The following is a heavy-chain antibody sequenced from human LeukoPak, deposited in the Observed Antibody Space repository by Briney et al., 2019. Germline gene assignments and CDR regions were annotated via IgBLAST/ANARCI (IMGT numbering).Heavy chain of an antibody. D-gene: IGHD6-13*01. CDR2: IYYSGSP. V-gene: IGHV4-39*01. Sequence: SETLSLTCTVSGGSISSSSYYWGWIRQPPGKGLEWIGNIYYSGSPYYNPSLKSRLTVSVDTARNQFSLKLTSVTAADTAVYYCASRYSSSWYEGYFGYWGQGTLVTVSS. CDR1: GGSISSSSYY. CDR3: ASRYSSSWYEGYFGY. J-gene: IGHJ4*02.